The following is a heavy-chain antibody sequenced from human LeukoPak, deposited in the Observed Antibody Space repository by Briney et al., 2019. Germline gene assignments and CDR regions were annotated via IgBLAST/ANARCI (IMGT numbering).Heavy chain of an antibody. D-gene: IGHD6-13*01. CDR3: ARETNSFGILQQLVGYAFDI. CDR2: ISGSGGST. CDR1: GFTFSSYA. J-gene: IGHJ3*02. V-gene: IGHV3-23*01. Sequence: HPGGSLRLSCAASGFTFSSYAMSWVRQAPGKGLEWVSAISGSGGSTYYADSVKGRFTISRDNSKNTLYLQMNSLRAEDTAVYYCARETNSFGILQQLVGYAFDIWGQGTMVTVSS.